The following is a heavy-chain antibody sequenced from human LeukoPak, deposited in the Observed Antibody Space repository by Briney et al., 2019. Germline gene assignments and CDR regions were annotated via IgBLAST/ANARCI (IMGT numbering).Heavy chain of an antibody. CDR1: GGTFSSYA. CDR3: ASGEGYSSSGTGIDY. V-gene: IGHV1-69*04. CDR2: IIPILDIA. D-gene: IGHD6-13*01. J-gene: IGHJ4*02. Sequence: GASVKVSCKASGGTFSSYAISWVRQAPGQGLEWMGRIIPILDIANYAQKFQGRVTITADKSTSTAYMELSSLRSEDTAVYYCASGEGYSSSGTGIDYWGQGTLVTVSS.